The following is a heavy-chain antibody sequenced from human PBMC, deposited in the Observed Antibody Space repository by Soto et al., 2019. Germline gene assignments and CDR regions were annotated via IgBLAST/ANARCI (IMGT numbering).Heavy chain of an antibody. CDR1: GYNFTSYW. V-gene: IGHV5-51*01. D-gene: IGHD2-15*01. Sequence: GESLKSSCKGSGYNFTSYWIGWVRQMPGRGLEWMGIIFPGDSDIRYNPSFQGQVTISADKSIGTAYLQWTSLKASDTAMYYCARRADSAFHIWGQGTMVTVSS. CDR2: IFPGDSDI. CDR3: ARRADSAFHI. J-gene: IGHJ3*02.